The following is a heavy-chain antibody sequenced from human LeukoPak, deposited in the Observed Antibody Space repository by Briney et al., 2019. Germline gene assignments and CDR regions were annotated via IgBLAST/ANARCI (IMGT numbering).Heavy chain of an antibody. CDR2: MNPNSGGT. Sequence: ASVKVSCKASGYTFTSYDINWVRQATGQGLEWMGWMNPNSGGTNYAQKFQGRVTMTRDTSISTAYMELSRLRSDDTAVYYCARRGSSGYYYEGDAFDIWGQGTMVTVSS. J-gene: IGHJ3*02. V-gene: IGHV1-2*02. CDR3: ARRGSSGYYYEGDAFDI. CDR1: GYTFTSYD. D-gene: IGHD3-22*01.